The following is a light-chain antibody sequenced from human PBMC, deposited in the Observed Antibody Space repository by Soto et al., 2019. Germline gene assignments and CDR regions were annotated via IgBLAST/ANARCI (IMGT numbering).Light chain of an antibody. J-gene: IGKJ1*01. V-gene: IGKV3-15*01. CDR3: QQYVTSSWT. CDR2: GAS. CDR1: RSVSNR. Sequence: EILMTQSPATLSVSPGETVTFSCRASRSVSNRLAWYQHKPGQAPRLLISGASNGATGIPPKFSGSGSGTEFTLTVDSLQYDDIAVYSCQQYVTSSWTLGQGTKVDIK.